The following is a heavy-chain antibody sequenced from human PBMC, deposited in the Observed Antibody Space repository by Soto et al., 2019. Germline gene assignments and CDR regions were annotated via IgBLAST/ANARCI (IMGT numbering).Heavy chain of an antibody. CDR3: ARVGMSSGWYAHFDY. CDR1: GDSSSSYY. V-gene: IGHV4-59*01. CDR2: ISYSGST. Sequence: SETLSLTCTVSGDSSSSYYWSWIRQPPGKVLEWIGHISYSGSTNYNPSLKSRVTMSVDKSKNQLSLRLTSVTAADTALYYCARVGMSSGWYAHFDYWGQGTLVTVSS. J-gene: IGHJ4*02. D-gene: IGHD6-19*01.